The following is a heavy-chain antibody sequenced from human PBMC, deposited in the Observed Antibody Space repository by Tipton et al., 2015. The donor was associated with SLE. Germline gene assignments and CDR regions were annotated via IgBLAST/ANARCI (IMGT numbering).Heavy chain of an antibody. V-gene: IGHV3-9*01. CDR1: GFTFDDYA. CDR3: AKGRAAAGADAFDI. CDR2: SSWNSGSI. Sequence: SLRLSCAASGFTFDDYAMHWVRQAPGKGLEWVSGSSWNSGSIGYADSVKGRFTISRDNAKNSLYLQMNSLRAEDTALYYCAKGRAAAGADAFDIWGQGTMVTVSS. J-gene: IGHJ3*02. D-gene: IGHD6-13*01.